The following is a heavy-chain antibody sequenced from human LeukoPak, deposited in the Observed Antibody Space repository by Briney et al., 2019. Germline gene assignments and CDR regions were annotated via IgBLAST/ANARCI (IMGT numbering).Heavy chain of an antibody. V-gene: IGHV4-4*07. CDR1: GDSISGNY. CDR2: IYPSANV. J-gene: IGHJ4*02. CDR3: AREEPIAARAGGVVDY. D-gene: IGHD6-6*01. Sequence: SETLSLTCSVSGDSISGNYWNWIRQPAGKGLEWIGRIYPSANVYYNPSLKSRVTVSLDASRNQFSLNMRSVTAADTAVYYCAREEPIAARAGGVVDYWGQGTLVTVSS.